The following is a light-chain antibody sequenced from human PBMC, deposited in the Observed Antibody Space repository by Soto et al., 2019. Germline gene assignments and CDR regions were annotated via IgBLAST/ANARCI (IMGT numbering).Light chain of an antibody. CDR2: GAS. CDR3: QHYVAPPKYF. J-gene: IGKJ2*01. CDR1: ESVSISS. V-gene: IGKV3-20*01. Sequence: EIVWPQSQATLSLSTGQSATLSCRASESVSISSLVWYQQRPGQAPRLLIYGASRRATGIPDRFSGSGSGTNFTLTISRLETEDFAVYYCQHYVAPPKYFFGQGTKREIK.